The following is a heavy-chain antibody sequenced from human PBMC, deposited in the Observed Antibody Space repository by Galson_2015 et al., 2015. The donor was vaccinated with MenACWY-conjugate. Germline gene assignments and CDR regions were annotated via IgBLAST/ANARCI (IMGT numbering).Heavy chain of an antibody. CDR3: AKESDDFWSGSSLAFDI. D-gene: IGHD3-3*01. CDR1: GFTFSSYG. CDR2: ISYDGSNK. J-gene: IGHJ3*02. V-gene: IGHV3-30*18. Sequence: SLRLSCAASGFTFSSYGMHWVRQAPGKGLEWVAVISYDGSNKYYADSVKGRFTISRDNSKNTLYLQMNSLRAEDTAVYYCAKESDDFWSGSSLAFDIWGQGTMVTVSS.